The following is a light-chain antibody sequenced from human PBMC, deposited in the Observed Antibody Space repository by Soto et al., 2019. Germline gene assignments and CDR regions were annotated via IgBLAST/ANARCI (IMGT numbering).Light chain of an antibody. CDR3: SSYAGSNNYV. Sequence: QAARTQPPSASGSPGQSVTSSSTVTICDVGGYKYVSCYQQDPGKAPKLMIYAVNKRPSGVPDRFSGSKSGNTASLTVSGLQAEDEADYYCSSYAGSNNYVCGTGTKVTVL. CDR2: AVN. V-gene: IGLV2-8*01. J-gene: IGLJ1*01. CDR1: ICDVGGYKY.